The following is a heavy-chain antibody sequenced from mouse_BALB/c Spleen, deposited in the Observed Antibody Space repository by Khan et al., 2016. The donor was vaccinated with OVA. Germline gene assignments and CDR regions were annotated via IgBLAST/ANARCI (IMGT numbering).Heavy chain of an antibody. CDR2: INPYNGGT. CDR1: GYIFTNYV. V-gene: IGHV1S136*01. D-gene: IGHD4-1*01. Sequence: VQLKESGPELVKPGASVKMSCKSSGYIFTNYVLHWVKQKPGQGLEWIGYINPYNGGTKYNEKFKGKATLASDKYSITAYMELRSLTSEDSAVYYCARGNWQSYYFDYWGQGTTLPLSS. J-gene: IGHJ2*01. CDR3: ARGNWQSYYFDY.